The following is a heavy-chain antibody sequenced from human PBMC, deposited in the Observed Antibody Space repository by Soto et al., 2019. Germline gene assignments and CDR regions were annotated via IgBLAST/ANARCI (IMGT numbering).Heavy chain of an antibody. Sequence: ASVKVSCKASGYTFSGYYMHWVRQAPGQGLEWMGWINPNSGGTNYAQKFQGWVTMTRDTSISTAYMELSRLRSDDTAVYYCARPSIEWAGTGEDVFDIGGKGKMVPFPS. V-gene: IGHV1-2*04. CDR2: INPNSGGT. CDR1: GYTFSGYY. CDR3: ARPSIEWAGTGEDVFDI. D-gene: IGHD6-6*01. J-gene: IGHJ3*02.